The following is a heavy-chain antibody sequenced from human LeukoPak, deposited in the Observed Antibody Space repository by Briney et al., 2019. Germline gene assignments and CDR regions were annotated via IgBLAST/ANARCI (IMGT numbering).Heavy chain of an antibody. CDR2: ISHGGSNK. J-gene: IGHJ4*02. V-gene: IGHV3-30*18. CDR1: GFTFSSYG. Sequence: GGSLRLSCAASGFTFSSYGMHWVRQAPGKGLEWVAVISHGGSNKYYADSVKGRFTISRDNSKNTLYLQMNSLRAEDTAVYYCAKDPTSLDYWGQGTLVTVSS. CDR3: AKDPTSLDY.